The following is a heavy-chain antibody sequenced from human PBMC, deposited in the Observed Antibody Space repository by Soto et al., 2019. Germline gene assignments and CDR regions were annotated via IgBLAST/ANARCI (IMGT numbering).Heavy chain of an antibody. CDR3: ARARAGNSGHYFDY. J-gene: IGHJ4*02. D-gene: IGHD6-13*01. CDR1: GFTFSDYY. Sequence: GGSLRLSCAASGFTFSDYYMSWIRQAPGKGLEWVSYISSSSSYTNYADSVKGRFTISRDNAKNSLYLQMNSLRAEDTAVYYCARARAGNSGHYFDYWGQGTLVTVSS. V-gene: IGHV3-11*06. CDR2: ISSSSSYT.